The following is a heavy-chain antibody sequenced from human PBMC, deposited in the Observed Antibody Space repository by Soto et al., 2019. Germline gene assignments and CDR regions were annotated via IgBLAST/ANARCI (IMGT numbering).Heavy chain of an antibody. CDR3: ARDSPPRYYDSSGYSFDY. Sequence: ASVKVSCKASGYTFTSYGISWVRQAPGQGLEWMGWISAYNGNTNYAQKLQGRVTMTTDTSTSTAYMELRSLRSDDTAVYYCARDSPPRYYDSSGYSFDYWGQGTLVAVSS. V-gene: IGHV1-18*01. D-gene: IGHD3-22*01. CDR2: ISAYNGNT. CDR1: GYTFTSYG. J-gene: IGHJ4*02.